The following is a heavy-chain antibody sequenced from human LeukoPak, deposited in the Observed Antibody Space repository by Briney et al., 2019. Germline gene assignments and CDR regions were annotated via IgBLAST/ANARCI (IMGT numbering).Heavy chain of an antibody. D-gene: IGHD2-2*01. CDR2: IYSGGST. CDR1: GFTVRSNY. V-gene: IGHV3-53*05. J-gene: IGHJ6*02. CDR3: AAGVVPAAIPYYYYGMDV. Sequence: GVSLRLSCAASGFTVRSNYMSWVRQAPGKGLEWVSVIYSGGSTYYADSVKGRFTISRDNAKNTLYLQMNSLRAEDTAVYYCAAGVVPAAIPYYYYGMDVWGQGTTVTVSS.